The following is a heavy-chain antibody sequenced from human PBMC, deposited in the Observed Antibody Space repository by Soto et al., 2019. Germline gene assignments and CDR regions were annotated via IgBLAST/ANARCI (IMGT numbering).Heavy chain of an antibody. J-gene: IGHJ4*02. Sequence: PGGSLRLSCAASGFTFSSYGMHWVRQAPGKGLEWVAVISYDGSNKYYADSVKGRFTISRDNSKNTLYLQMNSLRAEDTAVYYCAKDILTGYYSPIDYWGQGTLVTVSS. CDR2: ISYDGSNK. D-gene: IGHD3-9*01. V-gene: IGHV3-30*18. CDR3: AKDILTGYYSPIDY. CDR1: GFTFSSYG.